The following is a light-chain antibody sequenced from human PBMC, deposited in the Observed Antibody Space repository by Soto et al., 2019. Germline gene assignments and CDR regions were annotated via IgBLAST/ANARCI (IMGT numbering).Light chain of an antibody. Sequence: QSVLTQPASVSGSPGQSITISCTGSSSDIGGSKYVSWYQHHPDKAPRLIIYEVTNRPSGVSSRFSGSKSHNTASLTISGLQAEDEADYYCSSYASSSTLFGGGTKVTVL. J-gene: IGLJ2*01. CDR1: SSDIGGSKY. CDR3: SSYASSSTL. CDR2: EVT. V-gene: IGLV2-14*01.